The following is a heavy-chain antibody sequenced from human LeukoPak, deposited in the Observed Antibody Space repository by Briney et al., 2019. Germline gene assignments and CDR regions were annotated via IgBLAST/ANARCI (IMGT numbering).Heavy chain of an antibody. CDR2: ISGLSTHI. CDR1: GFTFSDYD. CDR3: GRAFPPLRTSSAGDL. J-gene: IGHJ4*02. Sequence: GGSLRLSCSASGFTFSDYDMNWVRQAPGKGLEWVASISGLSTHIYYGDSMKGRFSISRDNAKNSVYLQMNSLGVEDTAIYYCGRAFPPLRTSSAGDLWGQGILVTVSS. V-gene: IGHV3-69-1*02. D-gene: IGHD3-16*01.